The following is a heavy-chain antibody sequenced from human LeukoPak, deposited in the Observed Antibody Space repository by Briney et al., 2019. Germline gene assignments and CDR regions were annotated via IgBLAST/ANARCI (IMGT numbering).Heavy chain of an antibody. Sequence: GGSLRLSCAASGFTFSTYNMNWVRQAPGKGLEWVLSISSRSTYIYYADSVKGRFTISRDNAKNSLYLQMNSLRAEDTAVYYCARVGGSYFDYWGQGTLVTVSS. CDR3: ARVGGSYFDY. CDR1: GFTFSTYN. D-gene: IGHD1-26*01. CDR2: ISSRSTYI. V-gene: IGHV3-21*01. J-gene: IGHJ4*02.